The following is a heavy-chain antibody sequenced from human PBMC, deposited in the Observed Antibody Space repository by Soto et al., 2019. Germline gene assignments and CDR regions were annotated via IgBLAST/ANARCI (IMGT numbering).Heavy chain of an antibody. V-gene: IGHV4-34*01. CDR2: INHSGST. J-gene: IGHJ6*03. Sequence: SETLSLTCAVYGGSFSGYYWSWIRQPPGKGLEWIEEINHSGSTNYNPSLKSRVTISVDTSKNQFSLKPSSVTAADTAVYYCARGLRGYDFWSGPPPFYMDVWGKGTTVTSP. D-gene: IGHD3-3*01. CDR3: ARGLRGYDFWSGPPPFYMDV. CDR1: GGSFSGYY.